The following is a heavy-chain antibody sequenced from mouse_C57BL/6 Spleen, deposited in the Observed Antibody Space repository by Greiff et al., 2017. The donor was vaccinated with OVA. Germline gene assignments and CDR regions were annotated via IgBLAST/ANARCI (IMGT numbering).Heavy chain of an antibody. Sequence: QVQLQQSGAELVKPGASVKMSCKASGYTFTSYWITWVKQRPGQGLEWIGDIYPGSGSTNYNEKFKSKATLTVDTSSSTAYMQLSSLTSEDSAVDYCARSWSTIVTTEFAYWGQGTLVTVSA. D-gene: IGHD2-2*01. V-gene: IGHV1-55*01. J-gene: IGHJ3*01. CDR1: GYTFTSYW. CDR3: ARSWSTIVTTEFAY. CDR2: IYPGSGST.